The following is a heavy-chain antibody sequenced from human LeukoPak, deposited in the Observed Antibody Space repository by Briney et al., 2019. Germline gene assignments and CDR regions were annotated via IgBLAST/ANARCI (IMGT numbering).Heavy chain of an antibody. CDR2: INPKSGGT. D-gene: IGHD3-10*01. V-gene: IGHV1-2*02. CDR3: ARGPRAWTSLWFGEGWGAFDI. Sequence: GASVKVSCKASGYTFSDFYMHWVRQAPGQGLEWMGWINPKSGGTNYAQKFQGRVTMTRDTSISTAYMELSSLRSDDTAMYYCARGPRAWTSLWFGEGWGAFDIWGQGTMVTVSS. J-gene: IGHJ3*02. CDR1: GYTFSDFY.